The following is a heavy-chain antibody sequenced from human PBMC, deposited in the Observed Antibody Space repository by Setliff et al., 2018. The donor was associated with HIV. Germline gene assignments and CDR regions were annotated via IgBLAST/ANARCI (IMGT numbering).Heavy chain of an antibody. V-gene: IGHV3-30*02. D-gene: IGHD3-22*01. Sequence: GGSLRLSCAASGFTFSSYGMHWVRQAPGKGLEWVAFIRYDGSNKYYADSVRGRFTISRDNSKNTLHLQMNSLRAEDTALYYCAKDMEYDTSVYYHWYFDLWGRGALVTVSS. CDR2: IRYDGSNK. CDR3: AKDMEYDTSVYYHWYFDL. J-gene: IGHJ2*01. CDR1: GFTFSSYG.